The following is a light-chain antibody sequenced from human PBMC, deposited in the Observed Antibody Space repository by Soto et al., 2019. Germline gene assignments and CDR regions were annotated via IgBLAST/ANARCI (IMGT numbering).Light chain of an antibody. CDR2: DVS. Sequence: QSALTQPASVSGSPGQSITISCTGTSSDVGGYIYVSWYQQHPGKAPKLMIYDVSNRPSGVSNRFSGSKSGNTASLTISGHQAEDEADYYCSSYTSSSTPVVFGGGTKLTVL. J-gene: IGLJ2*01. CDR3: SSYTSSSTPVV. CDR1: SSDVGGYIY. V-gene: IGLV2-14*01.